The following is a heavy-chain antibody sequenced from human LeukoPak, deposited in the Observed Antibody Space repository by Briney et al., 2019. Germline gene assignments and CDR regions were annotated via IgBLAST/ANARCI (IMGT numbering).Heavy chain of an antibody. V-gene: IGHV3-30-3*01. D-gene: IGHD6-19*01. J-gene: IGHJ4*02. CDR2: ISYDGSNK. Sequence: GGSLRLSCVASGFTFSSYAMHWVRQAPGKGLEWVAVISYDGSNKYYADSVKGRFTISRDNSKNTLYLQMNSLRADDTAVYYCARVVSSGWYSFDYWGQGTLLTVS. CDR3: ARVVSSGWYSFDY. CDR1: GFTFSSYA.